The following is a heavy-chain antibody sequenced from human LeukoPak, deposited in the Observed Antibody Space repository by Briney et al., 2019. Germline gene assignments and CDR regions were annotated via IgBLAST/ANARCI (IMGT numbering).Heavy chain of an antibody. CDR2: INHSGST. J-gene: IGHJ4*02. CDR1: GRPLSGYY. D-gene: IGHD3-10*01. CDR3: ARVGGFRDFDY. V-gene: IGHV4-34*01. Sequence: WEPLSLPCAVCGRPLSGYYWSWIRQPPGKGPEWIGEINHSGSTNYSPSLKSRVTISVDTSKNQFSLKLSSVTAADAAVYYCARVGGFRDFDYWGQGTLVTVSS.